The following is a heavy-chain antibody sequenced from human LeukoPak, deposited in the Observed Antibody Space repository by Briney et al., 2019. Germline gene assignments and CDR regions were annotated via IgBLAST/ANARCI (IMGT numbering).Heavy chain of an antibody. CDR2: VIPIFGTA. Sequence: SVKVSCKASGGTFSSYAISWVRQAPGQGLEWMGGVIPIFGTANYAQKFQGRVTITTDESTSTAYMELSSLRSEDTAVYYCARDAVAVAGTDWFDPWGQGTLVTVSS. CDR3: ARDAVAVAGTDWFDP. D-gene: IGHD6-19*01. J-gene: IGHJ5*02. CDR1: GGTFSSYA. V-gene: IGHV1-69*05.